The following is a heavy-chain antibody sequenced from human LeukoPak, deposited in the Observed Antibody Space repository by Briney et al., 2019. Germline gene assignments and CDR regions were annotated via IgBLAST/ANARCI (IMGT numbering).Heavy chain of an antibody. CDR3: AREGVCSSGGSCYINYYYYYCMDV. D-gene: IGHD2-15*01. J-gene: IGHJ6*02. V-gene: IGHV1-18*01. CDR2: ISAYNGNT. CDR1: GYTFTSYG. Sequence: GAAVKLSCKASGYTFTSYGISWVRQAPGQGLEWMGWISAYNGNTNYAQKLQGRVTMTTDTSTSTAYMELRSLRSDDTAVYYCAREGVCSSGGSCYINYYYYYCMDVWGQGTTV.